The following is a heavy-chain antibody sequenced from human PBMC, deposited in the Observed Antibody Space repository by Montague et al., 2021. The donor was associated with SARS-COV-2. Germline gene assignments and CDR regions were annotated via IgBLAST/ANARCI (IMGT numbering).Heavy chain of an antibody. CDR3: ARFGSGNLEFDL. D-gene: IGHD1-26*01. CDR1: GASISNGTYY. V-gene: IGHV4-61*02. J-gene: IGHJ4*02. Sequence: TLSLTCTVSGASISNGTYYWSWIRQPAGKGLEWIGRIRPTGHTDYNSSLESRVFMSVDTSTNQFSLSLTSVTAADTAVYFCARFGSGNLEFDLWGQGTLVTVSS. CDR2: IRPTGHT.